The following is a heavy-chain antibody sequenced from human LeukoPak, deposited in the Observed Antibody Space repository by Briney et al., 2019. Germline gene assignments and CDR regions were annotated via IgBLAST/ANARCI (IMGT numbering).Heavy chain of an antibody. CDR1: GLTFGSYA. CDR3: ARVSQVGATGPAYFDY. V-gene: IGHV3-30*01. D-gene: IGHD1-26*01. CDR2: ISYDGSNK. J-gene: IGHJ4*02. Sequence: GGSLRFSCAAPGLTFGSYAMPWVRQAPAKGLEWGAVISYDGSNKYYADSVKGRFTISRDNSKNTLYLQMNSLRAEDTAVYYCARVSQVGATGPAYFDYWGQGTLVAVSS.